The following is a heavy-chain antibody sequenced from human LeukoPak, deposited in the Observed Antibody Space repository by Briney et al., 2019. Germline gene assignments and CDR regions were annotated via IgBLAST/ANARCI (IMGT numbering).Heavy chain of an antibody. CDR3: ARDNLAVHCSSTSCSYYYYYGMDV. CDR2: ISAYNGNT. J-gene: IGHJ6*02. CDR1: GYTFTSYG. Sequence: ASVKVSCKASGYTFTSYGISWVRQAPGQGLEWMGWISAYNGNTNYAQKLQGRVTMTTDTSTSTAYMELRSLRSDDTAVYYCARDNLAVHCSSTSCSYYYYYGMDVWGQGTTVTVSS. D-gene: IGHD2-2*01. V-gene: IGHV1-18*01.